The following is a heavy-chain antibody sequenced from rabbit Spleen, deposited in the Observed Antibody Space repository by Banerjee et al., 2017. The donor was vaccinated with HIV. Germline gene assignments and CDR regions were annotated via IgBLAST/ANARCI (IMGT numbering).Heavy chain of an antibody. D-gene: IGHD1-1*01. CDR1: GFSFSSSSY. Sequence: QSLEESGGDLVKPGASLTLTCTASGFSFSSSSYMCWVRQAPGKGLEWIACIDAGSSPFTYFATWAKGRFTISKTSSTTVTLQMTRLTAADTATYFCARDTSSSFSSYGMDLWGPGTLVTVS. V-gene: IGHV1S40*01. J-gene: IGHJ6*01. CDR3: ARDTSSSFSSYGMDL. CDR2: IDAGSSPFT.